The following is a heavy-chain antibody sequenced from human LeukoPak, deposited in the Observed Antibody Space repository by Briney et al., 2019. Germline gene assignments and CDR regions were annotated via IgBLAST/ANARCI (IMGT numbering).Heavy chain of an antibody. Sequence: SETLSLTCAVSGGSISSGDYSWSWIRQPPGKGLEWIGYIYHSESTNYNPSLKSRVTISVDTSKNQFSLKLNSVTATDTAVYYCARHEGGGWFDHWGQGTLVTVSS. CDR1: GGSISSGDYS. CDR3: ARHEGGGWFDH. V-gene: IGHV4-30-2*01. D-gene: IGHD3-10*01. CDR2: IYHSEST. J-gene: IGHJ5*02.